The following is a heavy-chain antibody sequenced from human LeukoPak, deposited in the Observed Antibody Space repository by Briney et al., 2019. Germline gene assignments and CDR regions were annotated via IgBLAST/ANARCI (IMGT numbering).Heavy chain of an antibody. V-gene: IGHV4-38-2*01. Sequence: SETLSLTCAVSGYSISSGYYWGWIRQPPGKGLEWTGSIYHSGSTYYNPSLKSRVTISVDTSKNQFSLKLSSVTAADTAVYYCARHRSGPNAFDIWGQGTMVTVSS. CDR3: ARHRSGPNAFDI. D-gene: IGHD3-3*01. CDR1: GYSISSGYY. CDR2: IYHSGST. J-gene: IGHJ3*02.